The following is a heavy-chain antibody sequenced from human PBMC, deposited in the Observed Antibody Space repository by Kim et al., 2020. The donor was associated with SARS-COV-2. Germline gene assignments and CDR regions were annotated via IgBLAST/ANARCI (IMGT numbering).Heavy chain of an antibody. V-gene: IGHV3-23*01. J-gene: IGHJ4*02. CDR2: ITGSGGST. D-gene: IGHD3-22*01. CDR3: AKDAVLQYYYDSRQPYYFDY. CDR1: GFTFSSYA. Sequence: GGSLRLSCAASGFTFSSYAMSWVRQAPGKGLDWVSSITGSGGSTYYADSVKGRFTISRDNSKNTLYLQMNSLRDEDTAVYYCAKDAVLQYYYDSRQPYYFDYWGQGTLVTVSS.